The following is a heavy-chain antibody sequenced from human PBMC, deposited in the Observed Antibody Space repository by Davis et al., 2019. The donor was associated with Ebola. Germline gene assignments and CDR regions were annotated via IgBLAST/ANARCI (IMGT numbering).Heavy chain of an antibody. J-gene: IGHJ4*02. D-gene: IGHD6-6*01. Sequence: SETLSLTCTVSGGSISSYYWSWIRQPPGKGLEWIGYIYYSGSTNYNPSLKSRVTISVDTSKNQFSLNLTSVTAPDTAVYYCARRVGRAALDYWGQGTLVTVSS. CDR2: IYYSGST. CDR3: ARRVGRAALDY. CDR1: GGSISSYY. V-gene: IGHV4-59*08.